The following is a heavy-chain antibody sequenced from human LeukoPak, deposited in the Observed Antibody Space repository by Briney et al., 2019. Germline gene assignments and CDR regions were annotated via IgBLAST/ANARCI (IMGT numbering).Heavy chain of an antibody. CDR3: AKDYYASGTYYKNPFNY. Sequence: GGSLRLSCAVSGFTFISYTMNWVRQAPGKGLEWVSLISGDGGSTYYADSVKGRFTISRDNSKDSLYLQMNSLRTEDTALYYCAKDYYASGTYYKNPFNYWGQGTLVTVSS. CDR1: GFTFISYT. V-gene: IGHV3-43*02. D-gene: IGHD3-10*01. J-gene: IGHJ4*02. CDR2: ISGDGGST.